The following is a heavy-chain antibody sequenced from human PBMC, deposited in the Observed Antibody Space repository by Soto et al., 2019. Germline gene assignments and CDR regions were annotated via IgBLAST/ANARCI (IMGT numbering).Heavy chain of an antibody. CDR2: ISSSSSYT. Sequence: GGSLRLSCAASGFTFSDYYMSWIRQAPGKGLEWVSYISSSSSYTNYAASVKGRFTISRDNAKNSLYLQMNSLRAEDTAVYDCARAFYSNYVGYHYYYGMDVGGKGTTVTVAS. J-gene: IGHJ6*04. CDR1: GFTFSDYY. CDR3: ARAFYSNYVGYHYYYGMDV. V-gene: IGHV3-11*06. D-gene: IGHD4-4*01.